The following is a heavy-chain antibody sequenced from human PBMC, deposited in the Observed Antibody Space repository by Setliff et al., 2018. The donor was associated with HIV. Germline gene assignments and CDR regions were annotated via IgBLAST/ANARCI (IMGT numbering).Heavy chain of an antibody. CDR2: INAGNGNT. D-gene: IGHD2-2*01. V-gene: IGHV1-3*01. J-gene: IGHJ3*02. CDR1: GYSFTSYT. CDR3: ARLASAAMWGGGAFDI. Sequence: ASVKVSCKASGYSFTSYTIHWVRQAPGQRLEWMGWINAGNGNTKYSQKFRGRVTFTRDTSASTAYMELSGLGFEDTAVYYCARLASAAMWGGGAFDIWGQGTMVTV.